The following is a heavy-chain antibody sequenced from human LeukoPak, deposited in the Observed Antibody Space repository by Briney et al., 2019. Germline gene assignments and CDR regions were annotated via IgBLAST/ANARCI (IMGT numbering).Heavy chain of an antibody. CDR2: IYSGGST. D-gene: IGHD5-24*01. J-gene: IGHJ4*02. CDR1: GFIVSSNY. V-gene: IGHV3-66*01. CDR3: ARGEMATIIDY. Sequence: GGSLRLSCAASGFIVSSNYMSWVRRAPGKGLEWVSVIYSGGSTYYADSVKGRFTISRDNSKNTLYLQMNSLRAEDTAVYYCARGEMATIIDYWGQGTLVTVSS.